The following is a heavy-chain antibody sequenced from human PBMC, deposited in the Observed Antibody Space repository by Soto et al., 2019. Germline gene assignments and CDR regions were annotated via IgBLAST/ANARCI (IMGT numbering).Heavy chain of an antibody. D-gene: IGHD6-19*01. Sequence: QVQLVQSGAEVKKPGSSVKVSCKASGGTFSSYAISWVRQAPGQGLEWMGGIIPIFGTANYAQKFQGRVTITADESTSTAYMELSSLRSEDTAVYYCARALLSSGWPNYYYYGMDVWGQGTTVTVSS. CDR2: IIPIFGTA. CDR3: ARALLSSGWPNYYYYGMDV. J-gene: IGHJ6*02. V-gene: IGHV1-69*01. CDR1: GGTFSSYA.